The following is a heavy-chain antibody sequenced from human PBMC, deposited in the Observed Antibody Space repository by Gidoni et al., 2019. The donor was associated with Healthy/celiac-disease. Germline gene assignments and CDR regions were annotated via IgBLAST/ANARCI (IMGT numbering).Heavy chain of an antibody. V-gene: IGHV3-13*05. CDR1: GLTFRRYD. Sequence: EVQLVESGGGLVQPGGSLRLSCAAPGLTFRRYDMHWVRQATGNGLEWVSAIGTAGDPYYPGSVKGRFTISRENAKNSLYLQMNSLRAGDTAVYYCARARGSGSYGYMDVWGKGTTVTVSS. CDR2: IGTAGDP. D-gene: IGHD3-10*01. J-gene: IGHJ6*03. CDR3: ARARGSGSYGYMDV.